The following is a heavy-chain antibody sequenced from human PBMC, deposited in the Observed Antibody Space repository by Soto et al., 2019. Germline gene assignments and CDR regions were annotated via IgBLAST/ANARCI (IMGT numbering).Heavy chain of an antibody. V-gene: IGHV1-46*03. CDR3: AREGIVVVPAGPSDAFDI. CDR2: INPSGGST. J-gene: IGHJ3*02. D-gene: IGHD2-2*01. CDR1: GYTFTSYY. Sequence: ASVKDSCKASGYTFTSYYMHWVRQAPGQGLEWMGIINPSGGSTSYAQKFQGRVTMTRDTSTSTVYMELSSLRSEDTAVYYCAREGIVVVPAGPSDAFDIWGQGTMVTVSS.